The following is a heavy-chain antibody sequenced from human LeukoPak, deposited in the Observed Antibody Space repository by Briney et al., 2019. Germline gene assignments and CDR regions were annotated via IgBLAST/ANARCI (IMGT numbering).Heavy chain of an antibody. Sequence: GRSLRLSCAASGFTFDDYAMHWVRQAPGKGLEWVSGISWNSASIGYADSVKGRFTISRDNAKNSLYLQMNSLRAEDTALYYCAKVYYYDSSGYYFDYWGQGTLVTVSS. J-gene: IGHJ4*02. CDR1: GFTFDDYA. CDR3: AKVYYYDSSGYYFDY. V-gene: IGHV3-9*01. CDR2: ISWNSASI. D-gene: IGHD3-22*01.